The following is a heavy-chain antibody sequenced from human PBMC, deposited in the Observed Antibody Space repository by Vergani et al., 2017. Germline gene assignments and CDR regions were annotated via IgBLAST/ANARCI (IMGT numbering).Heavy chain of an antibody. Sequence: EVQLLESGGGLVQPGGSLRLSCAASGFTFSSYAMSWVRQAPGKGLEWVSAISGSGGSTYYADSVKGRFTISRDNSKNTLYLQMNSLRAEDTAVYYCAKGGIQLWLRGGYYYYYYGMDVWGQGP. CDR3: AKGGIQLWLRGGYYYYYYGMDV. CDR1: GFTFSSYA. J-gene: IGHJ6*02. D-gene: IGHD5-18*01. V-gene: IGHV3-23*01. CDR2: ISGSGGST.